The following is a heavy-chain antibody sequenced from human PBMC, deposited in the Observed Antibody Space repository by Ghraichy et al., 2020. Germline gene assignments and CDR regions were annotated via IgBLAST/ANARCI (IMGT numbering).Heavy chain of an antibody. D-gene: IGHD3-10*01. CDR3: VRDKAYYGSGPHFDY. CDR2: ISGDGAIT. V-gene: IGHV3-74*03. J-gene: IGHJ4*02. Sequence: GESLRLSCAASGFTLGSHYMHWVRHGPGKGPVWVSRISGDGAITTYADSVKGRFTISRDNAKNTLYLQMNSLRVEDTAVYYCVRDKAYYGSGPHFDYWGQGTLVTVSS. CDR1: GFTLGSHY.